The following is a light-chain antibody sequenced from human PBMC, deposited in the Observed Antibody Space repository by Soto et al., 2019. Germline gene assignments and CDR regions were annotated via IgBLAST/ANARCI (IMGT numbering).Light chain of an antibody. CDR3: QQSYSTPRFT. J-gene: IGKJ3*01. CDR2: ATS. CDR1: QAISGL. Sequence: DIQMTQSPSSVSASIGDRVTITCRASQAISGLLAWYQQKPGKAPKVLIFATSSLQSGVPSRFSGSGSGTDFTLTISSLQPEDFATYYCQQSYSTPRFTFGPGTKVDIK. V-gene: IGKV1-12*01.